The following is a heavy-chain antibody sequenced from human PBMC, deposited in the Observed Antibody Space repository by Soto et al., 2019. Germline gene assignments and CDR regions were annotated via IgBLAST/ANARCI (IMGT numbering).Heavy chain of an antibody. Sequence: SETLSLTCTVSGGSISSYYWSWIRQPPGKGLEWIGYIYYSGSTNYNPSLKSRVTISVDTSKNQFSLKLSSVTAADTAVYYCASTYYDILTGYYNRDYYFDYWGQGTLVTVSS. CDR3: ASTYYDILTGYYNRDYYFDY. D-gene: IGHD3-9*01. CDR2: IYYSGST. V-gene: IGHV4-59*08. J-gene: IGHJ4*02. CDR1: GGSISSYY.